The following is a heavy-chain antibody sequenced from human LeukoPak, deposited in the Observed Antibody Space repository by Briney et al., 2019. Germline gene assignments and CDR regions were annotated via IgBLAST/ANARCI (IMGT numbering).Heavy chain of an antibody. J-gene: IGHJ4*02. Sequence: PSETLSLTCTVSGGSIRSYYWSWIRQPPGKGLEWIGYIYNSGSTNYNPSLKSRVTMSVDTSKNQFSLKLSSVTAADTAVYYCARGVTTLDYWGQGTLVTVSS. D-gene: IGHD4-17*01. CDR1: GGSIRSYY. CDR2: IYNSGST. CDR3: ARGVTTLDY. V-gene: IGHV4-59*01.